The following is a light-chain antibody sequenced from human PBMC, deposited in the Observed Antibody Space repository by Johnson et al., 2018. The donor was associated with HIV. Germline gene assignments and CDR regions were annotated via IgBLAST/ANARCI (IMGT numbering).Light chain of an antibody. J-gene: IGLJ1*01. CDR2: EKN. CDR3: ATWDSSLGAHYV. CDR1: SSNIGNNY. Sequence: QSVLTQPPSVSAAPGQKVTISCSGSSSNIGNNYVSWYQQLPGTAPKLLIYEKNKRPSGIPDRFSASKSGTSATLDITGLQTGDEADYYCATWDSSLGAHYVFGTVTKVTVL. V-gene: IGLV1-51*02.